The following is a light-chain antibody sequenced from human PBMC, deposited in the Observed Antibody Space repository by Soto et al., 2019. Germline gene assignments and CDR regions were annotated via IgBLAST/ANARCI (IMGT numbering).Light chain of an antibody. CDR3: QHYDDLPLT. V-gene: IGKV1-33*01. Sequence: DIQITQSPSSLSASVGDRVTITCQASQAISTYLNWYQQKPGKAPKILIYDAYDLDPGVPSRFTGSGSGTHFSLSIRSLQPEDVETYYCQHYDDLPLTFGGGTKVDIK. CDR1: QAISTY. CDR2: DAY. J-gene: IGKJ4*01.